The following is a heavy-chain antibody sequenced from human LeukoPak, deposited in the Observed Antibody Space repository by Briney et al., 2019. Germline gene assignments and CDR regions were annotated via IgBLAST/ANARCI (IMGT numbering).Heavy chain of an antibody. CDR3: ARAPQSDFWSGYSEEPFDY. D-gene: IGHD3-3*01. Sequence: SETLSLTCTVSGGSISSGGYYWSWIRQPPGKGLEWIGYIYHSGSTYYNPSLKSRVTISVDRSKNQFSLKLSPVTAADTAVYYCARAPQSDFWSGYSEEPFDYWGQGTLVTVSS. CDR2: IYHSGST. J-gene: IGHJ4*02. CDR1: GGSISSGGYY. V-gene: IGHV4-30-2*01.